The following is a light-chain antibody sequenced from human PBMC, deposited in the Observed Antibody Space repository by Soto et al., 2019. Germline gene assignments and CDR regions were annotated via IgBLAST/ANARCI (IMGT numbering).Light chain of an antibody. J-gene: IGLJ2*01. CDR3: QSYDSSSQI. Sequence: NFMLTQPHSVSGSPGMTVTISCTRSSGSIANNYVQWYRQRPGSSPTTVIYEDDQRPSGVPDRFSGSIDTSSNSASLTISRLKTEDEADYYCQSYDSSSQIFGGGTKLTVL. CDR1: SGSIANNY. CDR2: EDD. V-gene: IGLV6-57*01.